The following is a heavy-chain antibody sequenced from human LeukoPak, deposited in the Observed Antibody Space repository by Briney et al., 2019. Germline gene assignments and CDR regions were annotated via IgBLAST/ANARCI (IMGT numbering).Heavy chain of an antibody. V-gene: IGHV5-51*01. CDR3: ARHSSSWYLGYFDL. CDR1: VYFFTRYW. Sequence: GESLKISCEGCVYFFTRYWIGGGREMRGKVLGWMGIIYRGDSDTRYSPSFQGQVTISADKSINTAYPQWSSLKASDTAMYYCARHSSSWYLGYFDLWGRGTLVTVSS. CDR2: IYRGDSDT. D-gene: IGHD6-13*01. J-gene: IGHJ2*01.